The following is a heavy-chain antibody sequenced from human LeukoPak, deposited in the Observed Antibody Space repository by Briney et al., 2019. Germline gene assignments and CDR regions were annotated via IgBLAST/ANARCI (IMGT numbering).Heavy chain of an antibody. D-gene: IGHD3-10*01. CDR1: GGSISSGDYY. J-gene: IGHJ6*04. CDR2: IYYSGTT. V-gene: IGHV4-30-4*01. CDR3: ARDQGHYGSGSYHYYYYYGMDV. Sequence: SQTLSLTCTVSGGSISSGDYYWSWIRQPPGKGLEWIRYIYYSGTTYYNPSLKSRVTISVDTSKNQFSLKLSSVTAADTAVYYYARDQGHYGSGSYHYYYYYGMDVWGKGTTVTVSS.